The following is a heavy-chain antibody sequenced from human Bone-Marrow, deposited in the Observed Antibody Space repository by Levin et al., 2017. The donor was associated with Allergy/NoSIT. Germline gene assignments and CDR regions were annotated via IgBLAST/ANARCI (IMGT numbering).Heavy chain of an antibody. D-gene: IGHD6-13*01. J-gene: IGHJ6*03. Sequence: SCSASGLTFSDYYMSWIRQAPGKGLEWVSYISSTGNYIKYADSVKGRFTISRDNAKNSVFLQMKSLRAEDTAMYYCARAHYRSSWYHMDVWGKGTTVTVSS. CDR1: GLTFSDYY. CDR2: ISSTGNYI. CDR3: ARAHYRSSWYHMDV. V-gene: IGHV3-11*05.